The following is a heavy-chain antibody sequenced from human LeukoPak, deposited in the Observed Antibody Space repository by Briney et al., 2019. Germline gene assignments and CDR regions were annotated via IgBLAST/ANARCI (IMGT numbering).Heavy chain of an antibody. V-gene: IGHV3-53*01. D-gene: IGHD6-13*01. Sequence: GGSLRLSCAASGFTVSSNYMGWVRQAPGKGLEWVSVMYSGGKTYYADSVKGRFTISRDNSKNTLHLQMNSLRAEDTAVYYCVREGYNNTWYRSWGQGTLVTVSS. J-gene: IGHJ5*02. CDR3: VREGYNNTWYRS. CDR2: MYSGGKT. CDR1: GFTVSSNY.